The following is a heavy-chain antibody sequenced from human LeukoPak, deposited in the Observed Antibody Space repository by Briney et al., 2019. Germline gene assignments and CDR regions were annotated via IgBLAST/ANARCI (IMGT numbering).Heavy chain of an antibody. CDR1: GFTFSSYW. D-gene: IGHD6-13*01. V-gene: IGHV3-7*01. Sequence: GGSLRLSCAVSGFTFSSYWMNWVRQASGKGLEWVASIRQDGGEKSYVDSVKGRFTISRDNTKNSLYLQMSSLRAEDTAVYYCARDGTAPGLYFDLWGQGTLVTVSS. J-gene: IGHJ4*01. CDR2: IRQDGGEK. CDR3: ARDGTAPGLYFDL.